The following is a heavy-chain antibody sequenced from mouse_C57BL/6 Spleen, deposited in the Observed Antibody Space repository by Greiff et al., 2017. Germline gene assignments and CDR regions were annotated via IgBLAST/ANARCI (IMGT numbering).Heavy chain of an antibody. V-gene: IGHV1-82*01. CDR2: IYPGDGDT. J-gene: IGHJ2*01. CDR1: GYAFSSSW. D-gene: IGHD4-1*01. Sequence: VQLQQSGPELVKPGASVKISCKASGYAFSSSWMNWVKQRPGKGLEWIGRIYPGDGDTNYNGKFKGKATLTADKSSSTAYMQLSSLTSEDSAVYFCLGRYFDYWGQGTTLTVSS. CDR3: LGRYFDY.